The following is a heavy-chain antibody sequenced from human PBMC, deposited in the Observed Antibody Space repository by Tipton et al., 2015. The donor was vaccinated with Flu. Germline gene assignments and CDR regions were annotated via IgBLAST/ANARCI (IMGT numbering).Heavy chain of an antibody. CDR1: GFAFYSYA. D-gene: IGHD3-16*01. V-gene: IGHV3-23*01. CDR2: ISSGGDTV. Sequence: SLRLSCAASGFAFYSYAMSWVRQAPGKGLEWVSLISSGGDTVYYADAVKGRFTISRDSSKNTLYLQMNSLRAADTALYFCAKSPGYGDVFDSWGQGTLVTVSS. CDR3: AKSPGYGDVFDS. J-gene: IGHJ4*02.